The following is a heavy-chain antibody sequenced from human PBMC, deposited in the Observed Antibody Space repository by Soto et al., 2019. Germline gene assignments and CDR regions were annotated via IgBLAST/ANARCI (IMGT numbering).Heavy chain of an antibody. J-gene: IGHJ6*02. D-gene: IGHD2-15*01. V-gene: IGHV3-7*03. CDR3: ARWSQAMDV. Sequence: RLSCATSGFTFSNYYMTWVRQAPGKGLEWVAYIAQDGSEIYNVDPVKGRFTISRDNAKNSLYLQMNSLTAEDTALYYCARWSQAMDVWGQGTSVTVSS. CDR2: IAQDGSEI. CDR1: GFTFSNYY.